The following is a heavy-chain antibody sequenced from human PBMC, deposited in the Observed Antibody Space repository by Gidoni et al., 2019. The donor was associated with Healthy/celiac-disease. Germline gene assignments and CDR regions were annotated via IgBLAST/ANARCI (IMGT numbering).Heavy chain of an antibody. V-gene: IGHV3-23*01. CDR2: ISGSGGST. CDR3: AKPLYYGSGSTLDY. D-gene: IGHD3-10*01. Sequence: EVQLLESGGGLVQPGGSLSLSCAASGFTFSSYAMSWVRQAPGKGLEWVSAISGSGGSTYYADSVKGRFTISRDNSKNTLYLQMNSLRAEDTAVYYCAKPLYYGSGSTLDYWGQGTLVTVSS. J-gene: IGHJ4*02. CDR1: GFTFSSYA.